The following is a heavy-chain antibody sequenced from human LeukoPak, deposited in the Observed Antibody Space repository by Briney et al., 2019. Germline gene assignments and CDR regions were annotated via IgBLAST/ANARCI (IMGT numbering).Heavy chain of an antibody. J-gene: IGHJ5*02. D-gene: IGHD3-10*01. CDR3: ARGNLRGSGTVDWFDP. V-gene: IGHV4-30-2*01. CDR1: GGSISSGGYS. Sequence: SQTLSLTCAASGGSISSGGYSWSWIRQPPGTGLEWIVYIYHSGSTYYNPSLKSRITISVDRSKNQFSLKLSSVTAADTAVYYCARGNLRGSGTVDWFDPWGQGTLVTVSS. CDR2: IYHSGST.